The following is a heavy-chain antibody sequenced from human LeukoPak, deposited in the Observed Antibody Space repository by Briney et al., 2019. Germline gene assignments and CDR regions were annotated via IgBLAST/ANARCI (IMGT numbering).Heavy chain of an antibody. J-gene: IGHJ4*02. CDR1: GYTFTDYY. D-gene: IGHD6-13*01. V-gene: IGHV1-2*02. CDR2: INPNSGGT. CDR3: ARASIGYSSSWASYFDY. Sequence: ASVKVSCKASGYTFTDYYMHWVRQAPGQGLEWMGWINPNSGGTNYAQKFQGRVTMTRDTSISTAYMELSRLRSDDTAVYYCARASIGYSSSWASYFDYWGQGTLVTVSS.